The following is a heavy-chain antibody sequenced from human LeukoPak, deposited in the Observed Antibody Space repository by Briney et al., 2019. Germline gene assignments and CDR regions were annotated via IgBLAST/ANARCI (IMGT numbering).Heavy chain of an antibody. CDR1: GGSISSYY. Sequence: SETLSLTCTVSGGSISSYYWSWIRQPAGKGLEWIGRIYTSGSTNYNPSLKSRVTMSVDTSKNQFSLKLSSVTAADTAVYYCARDSDIVATIFAFDIWGQGTMVTVSS. J-gene: IGHJ3*02. CDR3: ARDSDIVATIFAFDI. CDR2: IYTSGST. D-gene: IGHD5-12*01. V-gene: IGHV4-4*07.